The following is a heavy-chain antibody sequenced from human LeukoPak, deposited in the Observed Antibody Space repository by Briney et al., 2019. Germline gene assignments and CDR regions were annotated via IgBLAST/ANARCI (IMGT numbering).Heavy chain of an antibody. CDR2: IIPIFDTA. V-gene: IGHV1-69*13. CDR1: GGSFRSNA. D-gene: IGHD6-13*01. CDR3: ARGFSSSWSYFDY. J-gene: IGHJ4*02. Sequence: ASVKVSCKASGGSFRSNAISWVRQAPGQGLEWMGGIIPIFDTAHYAQKLQGRVTITADESANTVFMVLSSLRSGDTAVYYCARGFSSSWSYFDYWGQGTLVTVSS.